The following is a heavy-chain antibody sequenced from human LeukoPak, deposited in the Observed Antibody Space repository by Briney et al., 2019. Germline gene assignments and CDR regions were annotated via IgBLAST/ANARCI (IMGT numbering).Heavy chain of an antibody. V-gene: IGHV4-30-4*08. CDR2: IYYSGST. D-gene: IGHD2-2*01. Sequence: PSETLSLTCTVSDGSISSGDYYWSWVRQPPGEGLEWIGYIYYSGSTYYNPSLKSRVTISVDTSKNQFSLKLSSVTAADTAVYYCARVVVPAAQPLDYWGQGTLVTVSS. CDR1: DGSISSGDYY. CDR3: ARVVVPAAQPLDY. J-gene: IGHJ4*02.